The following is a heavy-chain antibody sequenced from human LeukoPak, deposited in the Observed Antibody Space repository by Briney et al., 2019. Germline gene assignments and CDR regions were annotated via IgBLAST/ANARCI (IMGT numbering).Heavy chain of an antibody. CDR1: GYTFTSYY. Sequence: ASVKVSCKASGYTFTSYYMHWVRQAPGQGLEWMGIINPSGGSTSYAQKLQGRVTMTTDTSTSTAYMELRSLRSDDTAVYYCARIAIMTTVDYWGQGTLVTVSS. D-gene: IGHD4-17*01. J-gene: IGHJ4*02. CDR2: INPSGGST. CDR3: ARIAIMTTVDY. V-gene: IGHV1-46*01.